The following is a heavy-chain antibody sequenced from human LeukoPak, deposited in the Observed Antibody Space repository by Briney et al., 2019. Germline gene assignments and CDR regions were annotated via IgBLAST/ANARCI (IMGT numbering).Heavy chain of an antibody. V-gene: IGHV3-43D*04. CDR1: GFTFDGYA. J-gene: IGHJ5*02. D-gene: IGHD3-10*01. CDR3: AKDVGSGSYYKGNWFHP. CDR2: ISWDAGST. Sequence: GGSLRLSCAASGFTFDGYAMHRVRQAPGKGLEWVSLISWDAGSTYYADSVKGRFTISRDNSKNSLYLQMNSLRAEDTALYYCAKDVGSGSYYKGNWFHPWGQGTLVTVSS.